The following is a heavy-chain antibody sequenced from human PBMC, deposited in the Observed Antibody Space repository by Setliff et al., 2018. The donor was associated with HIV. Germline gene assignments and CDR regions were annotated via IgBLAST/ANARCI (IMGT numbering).Heavy chain of an antibody. J-gene: IGHJ4*02. CDR2: IIPILGPA. CDR3: ARGLGNFVPDLICYLDY. Sequence: SVKVSCKASGGTFSSYAISWVRQAPGQGLEWMGGIIPILGPANYAQKFQGRVTITAGEYTTTSYMELRNLRSEDTAIYYCARGLGNFVPDLICYLDYWGQGTLVTVSS. V-gene: IGHV1-69*13. D-gene: IGHD3-3*02. CDR1: GGTFSSYA.